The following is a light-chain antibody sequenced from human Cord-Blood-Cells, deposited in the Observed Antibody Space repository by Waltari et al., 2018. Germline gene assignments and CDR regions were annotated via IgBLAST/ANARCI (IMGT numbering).Light chain of an antibody. CDR1: NMGSKS. J-gene: IGLJ1*01. CDR2: YGS. Sequence: SYGLPQPPPASVAPGKTARITSGGNNMGSKSVHWYQQKPGQAPVLVIYYGSDRPSGIPERFSGSNSGNTATLTISRVEAGDEADYYCQVWDSSSDHLVFGTGTKVTVL. V-gene: IGLV3-21*04. CDR3: QVWDSSSDHLV.